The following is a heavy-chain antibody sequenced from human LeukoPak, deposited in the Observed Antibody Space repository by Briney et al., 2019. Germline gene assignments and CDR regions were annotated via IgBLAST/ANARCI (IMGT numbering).Heavy chain of an antibody. CDR1: GFTFSSCA. Sequence: GGSLRLSCAASGFTFSSCAMSWDRQAPGKGLEWVSVISRRDDYTYYADSVKGRFTISRDNSKNTLYLQMNTLRAEDTAVYYCANDYRSGSFHDFWGQVTLVTVSS. D-gene: IGHD3-10*01. CDR3: ANDYRSGSFHDF. J-gene: IGHJ4*02. V-gene: IGHV3-23*01. CDR2: ISRRDDYT.